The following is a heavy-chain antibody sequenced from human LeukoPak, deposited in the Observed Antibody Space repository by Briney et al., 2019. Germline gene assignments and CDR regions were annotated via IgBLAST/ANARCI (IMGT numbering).Heavy chain of an antibody. CDR3: ARHAPYCSSTSCYPSGDYYYYGMDV. V-gene: IGHV5-51*01. CDR1: GYSFTSYW. Sequence: GESLKISCKGSGYSFTSYWIGWVRQMPGKGLEWMGIIYPGDSDTRYSPSFQGQVTISADKSISTAYLQWSSLKASDTAMYYCARHAPYCSSTSCYPSGDYYYYGMDVWGQGTTVTVSS. D-gene: IGHD2-2*01. CDR2: IYPGDSDT. J-gene: IGHJ6*02.